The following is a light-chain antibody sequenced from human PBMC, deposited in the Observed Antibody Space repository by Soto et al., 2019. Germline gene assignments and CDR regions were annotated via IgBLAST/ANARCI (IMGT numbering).Light chain of an antibody. CDR2: DAS. V-gene: IGKV3-11*01. CDR1: QSVSNNY. CDR3: QQRSNWPPWT. J-gene: IGKJ1*01. Sequence: EIVMTQSPATLSVSPGERATLSCRASQSVSNNYLAWYQQKPGQAPRLLIYDASNRATGIPARFRGSGSGTDFTLTISSLEPEDFAVYYCQQRSNWPPWTFGQGTKVDIK.